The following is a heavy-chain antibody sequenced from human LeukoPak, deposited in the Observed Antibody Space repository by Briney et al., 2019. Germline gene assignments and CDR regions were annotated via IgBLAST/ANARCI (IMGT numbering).Heavy chain of an antibody. CDR2: TYYRSKWYN. D-gene: IGHD6-19*01. J-gene: IGHJ4*02. CDR3: ARDYPLGPISDSSGWYYFDY. Sequence: SQTLSLTCAISGGSASSNSAAWNWIRQSPSRGLEWLGRTYYRSKWYNDYAVSVKSRITINPDTSKNQFSLQLNSVTPEDTAVYYCARDYPLGPISDSSGWYYFDYWGQGTLVTVSS. CDR1: GGSASSNSAA. V-gene: IGHV6-1*01.